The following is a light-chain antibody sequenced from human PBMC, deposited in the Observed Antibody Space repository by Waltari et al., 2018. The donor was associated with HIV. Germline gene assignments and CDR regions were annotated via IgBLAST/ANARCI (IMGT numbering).Light chain of an antibody. CDR2: WAS. J-gene: IGKJ2*01. Sequence: DFVVPHSPAPLAVSLGAGATINSWSSQSSLYSTNNKQSLAWYQQKPGQPPKLLFSWASTRESGVPDRFSASGSGTDFTLTISSLQAEDVAVYYCQQYGSTPRTFGQGTRLEIK. CDR1: QSSLYSTNNKQS. CDR3: QQYGSTPRT. V-gene: IGKV4-1*01.